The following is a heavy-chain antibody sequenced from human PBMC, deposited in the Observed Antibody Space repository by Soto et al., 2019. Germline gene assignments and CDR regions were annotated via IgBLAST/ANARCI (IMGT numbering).Heavy chain of an antibody. CDR3: ARNLVPAAMVNWFDP. Sequence: SGESLKISCKGSGYSFTSYWIGWVRQMPGKGLEWMGIIYPGDSDTRYSPSFQGQVTISADKSISTAYLQWSSLKASDTAMYYCARNLVPAAMVNWFDPWGQGTLVTVS. D-gene: IGHD2-2*01. CDR2: IYPGDSDT. J-gene: IGHJ5*02. V-gene: IGHV5-51*01. CDR1: GYSFTSYW.